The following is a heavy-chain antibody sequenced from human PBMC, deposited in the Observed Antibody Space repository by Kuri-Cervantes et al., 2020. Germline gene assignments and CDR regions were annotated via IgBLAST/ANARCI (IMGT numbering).Heavy chain of an antibody. CDR1: GYTFTSYY. CDR3: AREILPGIAVAGTLDY. D-gene: IGHD6-19*01. J-gene: IGHJ4*02. Sequence: ASVKVSCKASGYTFTSYYMHWVRRAPGQGLEWMGIINPSGGSTSYAQKFQGRVTMTRDTSTSTVYMELSSLRSEDTAVYYCAREILPGIAVAGTLDYWGQGTLVTVSS. V-gene: IGHV1-46*01. CDR2: INPSGGST.